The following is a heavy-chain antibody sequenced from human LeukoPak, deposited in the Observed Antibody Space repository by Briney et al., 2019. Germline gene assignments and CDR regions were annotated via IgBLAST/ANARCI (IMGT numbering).Heavy chain of an antibody. D-gene: IGHD3-10*01. Sequence: GGSLRLSCAASGFTFSSYAMSWVRQAPGKGLEWVSAISGSGGSTYYADSVKGRFAISRDNSKNTVYLQMNSVRAEDTAVYYCAKWGSYYESNGYPDYWGQGTLVTVSS. CDR1: GFTFSSYA. CDR2: ISGSGGST. V-gene: IGHV3-23*01. CDR3: AKWGSYYESNGYPDY. J-gene: IGHJ4*02.